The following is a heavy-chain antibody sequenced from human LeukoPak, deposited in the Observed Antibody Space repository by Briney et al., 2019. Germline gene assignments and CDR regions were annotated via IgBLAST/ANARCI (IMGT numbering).Heavy chain of an antibody. CDR3: AKGLLYSPYDSSGYIDY. CDR2: ISYDGSNK. Sequence: GGSLRLSCAASGFTFSSYAMPWVRQAPGKGLEWVAVISYDGSNKYYADSVKGRFTISRDNSKNTLYLQMNSLRAEDTAVYYCAKGLLYSPYDSSGYIDYWGQGALVTVSS. V-gene: IGHV3-30-3*01. J-gene: IGHJ4*02. CDR1: GFTFSSYA. D-gene: IGHD3-22*01.